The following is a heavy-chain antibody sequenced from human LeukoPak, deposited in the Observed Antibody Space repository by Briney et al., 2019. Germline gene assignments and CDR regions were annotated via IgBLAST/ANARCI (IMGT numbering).Heavy chain of an antibody. D-gene: IGHD6-19*01. V-gene: IGHV1-2*02. CDR1: GYTFTGYY. Sequence: ASVKVSCKASGYTFTGYYMHWVRQAPGQGLEWMGWINPNSGGTNYAQKFQGRVTMTRDTPISTAYMELSSLRSEDTAVYYCARGFYSSGWFPPYYYYYMDVWGKGTTVTISS. J-gene: IGHJ6*03. CDR2: INPNSGGT. CDR3: ARGFYSSGWFPPYYYYYMDV.